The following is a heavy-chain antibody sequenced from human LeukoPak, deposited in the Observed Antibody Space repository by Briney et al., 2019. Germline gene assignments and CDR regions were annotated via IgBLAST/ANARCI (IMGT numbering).Heavy chain of an antibody. CDR2: IYSGGST. CDR1: GFTVSSNY. V-gene: IGHV3-53*01. D-gene: IGHD3-10*01. Sequence: PGGSLRLSCAASGFTVSSNYMSWVRQAPGKGLEWVSVIYSGGSTYYADSVKGRFTISRDNSKNTLYLQMNSLRAEDTAVYYCAREGGEGSDAFDIWGQGTMVTVSS. J-gene: IGHJ3*02. CDR3: AREGGEGSDAFDI.